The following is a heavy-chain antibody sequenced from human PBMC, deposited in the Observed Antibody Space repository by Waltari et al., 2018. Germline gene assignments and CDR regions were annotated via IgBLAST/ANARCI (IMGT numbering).Heavy chain of an antibody. Sequence: QVQLQQWGAGLLKPSETLSLTCAVYGGSFSGYYWSWIRQPPGKGLEWIGEINHSGSTNYNPSLKSRVTISVDTSKNQFSLKLSSVTAADTAVYYCARGPGWYSRTGGDYWGQGTLVTVSS. CDR3: ARGPGWYSRTGGDY. CDR2: INHSGST. CDR1: GGSFSGYY. J-gene: IGHJ4*02. D-gene: IGHD6-19*01. V-gene: IGHV4-34*01.